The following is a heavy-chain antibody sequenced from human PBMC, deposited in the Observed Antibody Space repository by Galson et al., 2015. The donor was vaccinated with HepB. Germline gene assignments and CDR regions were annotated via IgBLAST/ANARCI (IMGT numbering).Heavy chain of an antibody. CDR1: GFSLTTSGVG. J-gene: IGHJ3*02. D-gene: IGHD3-10*01. Sequence: PALVKPTQTLTLTCTFSGFSLTTSGVGVGWIRQSPGEAPECLALIYWDNDKHYSPSLRSRLTITKDTSKNQVVLTMTNMDPVDTATYYCAHRLVGSRHRDSGAFDIWGQGTMVTVSS. CDR3: AHRLVGSRHRDSGAFDI. CDR2: IYWDNDK. V-gene: IGHV2-5*02.